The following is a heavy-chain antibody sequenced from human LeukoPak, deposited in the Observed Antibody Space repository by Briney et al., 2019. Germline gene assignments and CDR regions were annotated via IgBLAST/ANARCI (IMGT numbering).Heavy chain of an antibody. V-gene: IGHV4-4*07. CDR1: GGSISSYY. D-gene: IGHD2-21*01. Sequence: SETLSLTCTVSGGSISSYYWSWIRQPAGKGLEWIGRIYTSGSTNYNPSLKSRVTMSVDTSKNQFSLKLSSVTAADTAVYYCARVRHCGGDCYYFDYWGQGTLVTVSS. CDR3: ARVRHCGGDCYYFDY. CDR2: IYTSGST. J-gene: IGHJ4*02.